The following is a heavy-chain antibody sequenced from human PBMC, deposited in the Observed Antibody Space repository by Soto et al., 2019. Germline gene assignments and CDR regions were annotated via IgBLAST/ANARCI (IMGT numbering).Heavy chain of an antibody. CDR2: IYPGDSDT. V-gene: IGHV5-51*07. CDR1: GYSFTSYW. J-gene: IGHJ6*02. CDR3: ARTNGSGSYYAYYYYGMDV. Sequence: PGESLKISCKGSGYSFTSYWIGWVHQMPGKGLEWMGIIYPGDSDTRYSPPFQGQVTISADKSISTAYLQWSSLKASDTAMYYCARTNGSGSYYAYYYYGMDVWGQGTTVTVSS. D-gene: IGHD3-10*01.